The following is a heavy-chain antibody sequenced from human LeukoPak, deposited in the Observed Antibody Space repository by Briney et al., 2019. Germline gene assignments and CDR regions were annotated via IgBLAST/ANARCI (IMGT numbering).Heavy chain of an antibody. CDR3: ARPRDYGDYRGGYFDY. V-gene: IGHV3-74*01. D-gene: IGHD4-17*01. CDR2: INSDGSST. CDR1: GFTLSSYW. Sequence: GGSLRLSCAASGFTLSSYWMHWVRQAPGKGLVWVSRINSDGSSTSYADSVKGRFTISRDNAKNTLYLQMNSLRAEDTAVYYCARPRDYGDYRGGYFDYWGQGTLVTVSS. J-gene: IGHJ4*02.